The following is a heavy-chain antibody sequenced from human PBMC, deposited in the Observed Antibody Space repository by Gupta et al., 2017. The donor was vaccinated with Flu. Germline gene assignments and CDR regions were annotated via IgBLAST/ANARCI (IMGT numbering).Heavy chain of an antibody. J-gene: IGHJ5*02. V-gene: IGHV2-70*04. CDR1: GFSLSTSGMR. CDR3: ARMGGYCSGGSCYHNWFDP. D-gene: IGHD2-15*01. Sequence: QVTLKESGPALVKPTQTLTLTCTFSGFSLSTSGMRVSWIRQPPGKALEWLARIDWDDDKFYSTSLKTRLTISKDTSKNQVVLTMTNMDPVDTATYYCARMGGYCSGGSCYHNWFDPWGQGTLVTVSS. CDR2: IDWDDDK.